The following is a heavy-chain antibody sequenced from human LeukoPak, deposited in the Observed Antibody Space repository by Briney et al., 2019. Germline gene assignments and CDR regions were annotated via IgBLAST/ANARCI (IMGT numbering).Heavy chain of an antibody. Sequence: SETLSLTCAVYGGSFSAYYWSWIRQPPGKGLEWIGEINHSGSTNYNPSLKSRVTISVDTSKNQFSLKLSSVTAADTAVYYCARNSIRGELPFDYWGQGTLVTVSS. CDR1: GGSFSAYY. D-gene: IGHD3-10*01. CDR3: ARNSIRGELPFDY. V-gene: IGHV4-34*01. CDR2: INHSGST. J-gene: IGHJ4*02.